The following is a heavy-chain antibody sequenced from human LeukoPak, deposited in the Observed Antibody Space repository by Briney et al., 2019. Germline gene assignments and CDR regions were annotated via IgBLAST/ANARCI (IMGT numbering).Heavy chain of an antibody. CDR2: ISGSGGST. D-gene: IGHD3-16*01. V-gene: IGHV3-23*01. CDR1: GFTFISYV. J-gene: IGHJ4*02. CDR3: ASRLEMDY. Sequence: PGGSLTLSCAACGFTFISYVMRGLRPAPGKGMEWVSAISGSGGSTYYADSVKGRFTISRDNSKNTLYLQMNRLRAEDTAVYYCASRLEMDYWGQGTLVTVSS.